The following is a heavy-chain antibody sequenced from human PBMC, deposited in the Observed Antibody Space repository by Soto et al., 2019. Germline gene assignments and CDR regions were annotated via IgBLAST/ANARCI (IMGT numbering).Heavy chain of an antibody. CDR3: AMGTTNYYYXGMDV. D-gene: IGHD1-7*01. J-gene: IGHJ6*02. CDR2: IKQDGSER. V-gene: IGHV3-7*03. CDR1: GFTFSDYW. Sequence: GESLKVSCAASGFTFSDYWMSWVRQAQGKGLEWVANIKQDGSERYYVDSVKGRFTISRDNAKTSLYLQMNSLRADDTAMYYCAMGTTNYYYXGMDVWGQGTTVTVSS.